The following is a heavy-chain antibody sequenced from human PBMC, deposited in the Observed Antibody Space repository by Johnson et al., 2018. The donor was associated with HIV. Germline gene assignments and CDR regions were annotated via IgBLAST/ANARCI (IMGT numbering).Heavy chain of an antibody. Sequence: VQLVESGGGLVQPGGSLRLSCTTSGFTFSSYWMNWVRQAPGKGLEWVANIKQDGSEKYYVDSVKGRFTISRDNTKNSLYLQMNSLRAEDTAIYYCERPNNWNPRGDAFDIWGQGTMVTVSS. J-gene: IGHJ3*02. CDR2: IKQDGSEK. V-gene: IGHV3-7*05. CDR3: ERPNNWNPRGDAFDI. CDR1: GFTFSSYW. D-gene: IGHD1-20*01.